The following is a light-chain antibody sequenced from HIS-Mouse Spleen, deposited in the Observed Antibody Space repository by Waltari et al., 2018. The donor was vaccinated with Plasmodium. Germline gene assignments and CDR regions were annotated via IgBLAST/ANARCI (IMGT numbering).Light chain of an antibody. CDR1: QCVSSN. CDR3: QQYNNWSFT. V-gene: IGKV3-15*01. Sequence: EIVMTQSPATLSVSPGERATLSCRASQCVSSNLAWYQQKPGQAPSLLIYGASTRATGIPAMFSGSGSGTEFTLTISSLQSEDFAVYYCQQYNNWSFTFGPGTKVDIK. J-gene: IGKJ3*01. CDR2: GAS.